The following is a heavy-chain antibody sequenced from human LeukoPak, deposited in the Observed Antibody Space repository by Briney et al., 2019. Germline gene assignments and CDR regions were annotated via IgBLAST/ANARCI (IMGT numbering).Heavy chain of an antibody. V-gene: IGHV3-23*01. D-gene: IGHD1-26*01. CDR1: GFTFSSYA. J-gene: IGHJ4*02. CDR2: ISGSGGST. Sequence: GGSLRLSCAASGFTFSSYAMSWVRQAPGKGLEWVSAISGSGGSTYYADSVKGRFTLSRDNSKNTLYLQMNSLRAEDTAVYYCATSGSYVPAVFDYWGQGTLVTVSS. CDR3: ATSGSYVPAVFDY.